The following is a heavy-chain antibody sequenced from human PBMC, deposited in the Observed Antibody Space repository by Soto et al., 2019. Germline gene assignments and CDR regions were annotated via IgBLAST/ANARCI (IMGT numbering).Heavy chain of an antibody. J-gene: IGHJ4*02. CDR2: ISGSGGST. Sequence: RLSCAASGFTFSSYAMSWVRQAPGKGLEWVSAISGSGGSTYYADSVKGRFTISRDNSKKTLYLQMNRLRAEDTAVYYCAKEHCINGVCYPTIDYWGQGTLVTVYS. CDR3: AKEHCINGVCYPTIDY. D-gene: IGHD2-8*01. V-gene: IGHV3-23*01. CDR1: GFTFSSYA.